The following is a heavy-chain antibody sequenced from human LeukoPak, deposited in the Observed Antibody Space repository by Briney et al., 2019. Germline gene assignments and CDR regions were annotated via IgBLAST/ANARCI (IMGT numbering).Heavy chain of an antibody. CDR3: ARTYDYVWGSYRLYYMDV. V-gene: IGHV1-2*02. D-gene: IGHD3-16*02. CDR2: INPNSGGT. Sequence: GASVKVSCKASGYTFTSYGISWVRQAPGQGLEWMGWINPNSGGTNYAQKFQGRVTMTRDTSISTAYMELSRLRSDDTAVYYCARTYDYVWGSYRLYYMDVWGKGTTVTVSS. J-gene: IGHJ6*03. CDR1: GYTFTSYG.